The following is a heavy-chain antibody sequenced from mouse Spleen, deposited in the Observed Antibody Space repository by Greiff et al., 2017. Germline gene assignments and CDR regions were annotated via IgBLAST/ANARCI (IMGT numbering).Heavy chain of an antibody. J-gene: IGHJ3*01. CDR2: ISYDGSN. CDR1: GYSITSGYY. Sequence: ESGPGLVKPSQSLSLTCSVTGYSITSGYYWNWIRQFPGNKLEWMGYISYDGSNNYNPSLKNRISITRDTSKNQFFLKLNSVTTEDTATYYCARDGDGYSAWFAYWGQGTLVTVSA. CDR3: ARDGDGYSAWFAY. D-gene: IGHD2-3*01. V-gene: IGHV3-6*01.